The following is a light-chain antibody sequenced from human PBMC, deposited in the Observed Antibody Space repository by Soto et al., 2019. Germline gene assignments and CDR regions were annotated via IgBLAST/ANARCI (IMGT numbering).Light chain of an antibody. J-gene: IGKJ5*01. V-gene: IGKV4-1*01. CDR3: QQYFITPIT. CDR2: WAS. Sequence: DIVMTQSPDSLAVSLGERATINCKSSQSVLSSSNNKNYLAWYQQKPGQPPKLLIYWASTRESGVPDRFSGSGSGTDSTLTISSLQAEDVAVYYSQQYFITPITFGQGTRLEIE. CDR1: QSVLSSSNNKNY.